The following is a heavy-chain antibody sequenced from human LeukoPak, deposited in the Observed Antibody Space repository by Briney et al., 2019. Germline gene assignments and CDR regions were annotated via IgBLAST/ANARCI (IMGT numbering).Heavy chain of an antibody. Sequence: SETLSLTCTVSGGSISSGGYYWSWIRQPPGKGLEWIGYIYHSGSTYYNPSLKSRVTTSVDRSKNQFSLKLSSVTAADTAVYYCARVSGYCSSTSCYTRPGLRLFDYWGQGTLVTVSS. CDR1: GGSISSGGYY. CDR2: IYHSGST. D-gene: IGHD2-2*02. J-gene: IGHJ4*02. V-gene: IGHV4-30-2*01. CDR3: ARVSGYCSSTSCYTRPGLRLFDY.